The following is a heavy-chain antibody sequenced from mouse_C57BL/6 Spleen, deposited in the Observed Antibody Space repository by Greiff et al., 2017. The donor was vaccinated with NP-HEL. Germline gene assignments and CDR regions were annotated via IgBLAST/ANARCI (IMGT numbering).Heavy chain of an antibody. D-gene: IGHD4-1*01. CDR1: GYSFTGYY. J-gene: IGHJ1*03. Sequence: VQLQQSGPELVKPGASVKISCKASGYSFTGYYMNWVKQSPEKSLEWIGEINPSTGGTTYNQKFKAKATLTVDKSSSSAYMQLKSLTSEDSAVYYCARRPTGTGYWYFDVWGTGTTVTVSS. V-gene: IGHV1-42*01. CDR3: ARRPTGTGYWYFDV. CDR2: INPSTGGT.